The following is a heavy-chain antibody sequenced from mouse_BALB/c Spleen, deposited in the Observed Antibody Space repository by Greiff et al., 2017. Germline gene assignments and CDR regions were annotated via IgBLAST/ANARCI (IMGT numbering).Heavy chain of an antibody. V-gene: IGHV1S81*02. CDR2: INPSNGGT. J-gene: IGHJ4*01. CDR3: TRALGDPYYYAMDY. D-gene: IGHD3-3*01. CDR1: GYTFTSYY. Sequence: QVHVKQSGAELVKPGASVKLSCKASGYTFTSYYMYWVKQRPGQGLEWIGGINPSNGGTNFNEKFKSKATLTVDKSSSTAYMQLSSLTSEDSAVYYCTRALGDPYYYAMDYWGQGTSVTVSS.